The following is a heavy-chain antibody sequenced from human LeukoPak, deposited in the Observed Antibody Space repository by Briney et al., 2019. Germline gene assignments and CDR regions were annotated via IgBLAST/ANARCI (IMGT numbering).Heavy chain of an antibody. J-gene: IGHJ3*02. CDR2: IKQDGSEK. D-gene: IGHD2-15*01. CDR1: GFTFSSYW. Sequence: PGGSLRLSCAASGFTFSSYWMSWVRQAPGKGLEWVANIKQDGSEKYYVDSVKGRFTISRDNAKNSLYLQMNSLRAEDTAVYYCARAFRTQDIVVVVAATNAFDIWGQGTMVTVSS. CDR3: ARAFRTQDIVVVVAATNAFDI. V-gene: IGHV3-7*01.